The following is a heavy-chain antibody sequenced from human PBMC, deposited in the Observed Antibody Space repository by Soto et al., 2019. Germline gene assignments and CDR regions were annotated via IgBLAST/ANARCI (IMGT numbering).Heavy chain of an antibody. CDR2: ISCNSVSI. J-gene: IGHJ4*02. CDR1: GFTFDDYA. D-gene: IGHD3-10*01. V-gene: IGHV3-9*01. Sequence: QPGGSLRLSCAASGFTFDDYAMHWVRQAPGKGLEWVSGISCNSVSIGYAESVKGRFTISRDNAKNSLYLQMNSLRAEDTALYYCAKDTYYYGSGSSQYDYWGQGTMVTVYS. CDR3: AKDTYYYGSGSSQYDY.